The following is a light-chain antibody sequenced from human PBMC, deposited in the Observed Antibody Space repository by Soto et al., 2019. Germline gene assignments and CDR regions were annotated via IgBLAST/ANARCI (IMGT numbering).Light chain of an antibody. CDR2: GNS. CDR3: QSLDSNMSGRRV. CDR1: SSNIGAGYD. V-gene: IGLV1-40*01. Sequence: QSVLTQPPSVSGAPGQRVTISCTGSSSNIGAGYDVHWYQQLPGTAPKLLIYGNSNRPSGVPDRFSGSKSGTSASLAITGLQAEDEADYYCQSLDSNMSGRRVFGGGTQLTVL. J-gene: IGLJ3*02.